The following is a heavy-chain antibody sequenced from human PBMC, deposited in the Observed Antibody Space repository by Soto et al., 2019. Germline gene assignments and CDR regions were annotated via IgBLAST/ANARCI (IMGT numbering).Heavy chain of an antibody. CDR3: ARRHGLDIDAYY. CDR2: FFVGGNT. V-gene: IGHV4-39*01. Sequence: SETLSLTCTVSGCSIGITTYYWGWMRQPPGKGLEWIASFFVGGNTYYNPSLKSRVTISVDTSKNQFSLKLSSVTAADTALYFCARRHGLDIDAYYWGQG. J-gene: IGHJ4*02. CDR1: GCSIGITTYY. D-gene: IGHD3-10*01.